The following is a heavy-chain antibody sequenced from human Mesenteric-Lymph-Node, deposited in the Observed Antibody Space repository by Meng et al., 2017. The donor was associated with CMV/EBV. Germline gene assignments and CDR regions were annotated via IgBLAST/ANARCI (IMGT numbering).Heavy chain of an antibody. D-gene: IGHD2-2*01. CDR1: GFTFSSYG. CDR2: IRYDGSNK. V-gene: IGHV3-30*02. Sequence: GGSLRLSCAASGFTFSSYGMHWVRQAPGKGLEWVAFIRYDGSNKYYADSVKGRFTISRDNSKNTLYLQMNSLRAEDTAVYYCARDEYQLLSNYYYYYGMDVWGQGTTVTVSS. J-gene: IGHJ6*02. CDR3: ARDEYQLLSNYYYYYGMDV.